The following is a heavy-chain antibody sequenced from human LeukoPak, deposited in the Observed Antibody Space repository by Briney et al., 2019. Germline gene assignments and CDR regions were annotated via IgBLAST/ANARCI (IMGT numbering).Heavy chain of an antibody. D-gene: IGHD2-2*02. CDR1: GGSISSYY. CDR2: IYTSGST. Sequence: SETLSLTCTVSGGSISSYYWSWIRQPPGKGLEWIGYIYTSGSTNYNPSLKSRVTISVDTSKNQFSLKLSSVTAADTAVYYCARLVVGYCSSTSCYKTFDPWGQGTLVTVSS. CDR3: ARLVVGYCSSTSCYKTFDP. J-gene: IGHJ5*02. V-gene: IGHV4-4*09.